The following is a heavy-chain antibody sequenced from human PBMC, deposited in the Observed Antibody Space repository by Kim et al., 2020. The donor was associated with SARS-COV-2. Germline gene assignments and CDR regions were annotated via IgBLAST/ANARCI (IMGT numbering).Heavy chain of an antibody. Sequence: GGSLRLSCAASGFTFSSYAMSWVRQAPGKGLECVSAICGSGGSTYYADSVKGRFTISRDNSKNTLYLQMNSLRAEDTAVYYCAKDPVGYDSGGDYWVKGILVTVSS. CDR3: AKDPVGYDSGGDY. CDR2: ICGSGGST. J-gene: IGHJ4*02. CDR1: GFTFSSYA. V-gene: IGHV3-23*01. D-gene: IGHD5-12*01.